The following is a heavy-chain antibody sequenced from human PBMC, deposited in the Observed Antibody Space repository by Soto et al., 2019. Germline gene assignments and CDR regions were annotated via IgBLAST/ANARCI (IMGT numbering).Heavy chain of an antibody. CDR3: ARGGGNFDY. Sequence: EVQLVESGGGLVQPGGSLRLTCAGSGLTLSASWMSWVRQAPGKGLEWVDNINRDGSDKYYVDSVKGRFTISRDNAKNSVYLQMNSLRAEDPAVYYCARGGGNFDYWGQGTLVTVSS. J-gene: IGHJ4*02. V-gene: IGHV3-7*04. CDR2: INRDGSDK. CDR1: GLTLSASW. D-gene: IGHD3-16*01.